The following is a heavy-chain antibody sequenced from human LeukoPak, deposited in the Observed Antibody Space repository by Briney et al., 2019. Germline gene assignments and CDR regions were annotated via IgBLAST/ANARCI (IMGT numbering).Heavy chain of an antibody. CDR3: ARGRKWLESYGMNV. D-gene: IGHD5-24*01. Sequence: GASVKVSCKASGYTFTGYYLHWVRQAPGQGLEWMGWIKCNSGDTKYIQKFQGRVTMTRDTSISTAYMELSGLRSDDTALYYCARGRKWLESYGMNVWSQGTTVSVS. CDR2: IKCNSGDT. V-gene: IGHV1-2*02. J-gene: IGHJ6*02. CDR1: GYTFTGYY.